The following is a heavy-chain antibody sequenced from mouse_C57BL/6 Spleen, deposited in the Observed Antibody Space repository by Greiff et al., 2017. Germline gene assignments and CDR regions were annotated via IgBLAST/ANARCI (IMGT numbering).Heavy chain of an antibody. CDR3: ARSAYYSNSWFAY. D-gene: IGHD2-5*01. Sequence: DVMLVESGGGLVQPGGSLSLSCAASGFTFTDYYMSWVRQPPGKALEWLGFIRNIANGYTTEYSASVKGRFTISRDNSQSILYLQMNALRAEDSATYYCARSAYYSNSWFAYWGQRTLVTVSA. V-gene: IGHV7-3*01. CDR1: GFTFTDYY. CDR2: IRNIANGYTT. J-gene: IGHJ3*01.